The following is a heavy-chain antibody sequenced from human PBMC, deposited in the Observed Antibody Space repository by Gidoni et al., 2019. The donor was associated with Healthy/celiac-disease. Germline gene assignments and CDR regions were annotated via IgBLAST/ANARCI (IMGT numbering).Heavy chain of an antibody. Sequence: QVQLQQWGAGLLKPAETLSRTCAVYGGSFSGYYWSWIRQPPGKGLEWIGEINQSGSTNYTPSLTSRVTISVDTSKNQFSLKLSSVPAAYTAVYFCARARIQLFFAFDIWGQGTMVTVSS. J-gene: IGHJ3*02. D-gene: IGHD5-18*01. CDR2: INQSGST. CDR1: GGSFSGYY. V-gene: IGHV4-34*01. CDR3: ARARIQLFFAFDI.